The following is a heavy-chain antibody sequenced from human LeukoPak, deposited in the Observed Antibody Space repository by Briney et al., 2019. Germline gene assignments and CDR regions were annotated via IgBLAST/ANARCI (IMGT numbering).Heavy chain of an antibody. CDR1: GFTFSSYA. Sequence: PGRSLRLSCAASGFTFSSYAMHWVRQAPGKGLEWVAVISYDGSNKYYADSVKGRFTISRDNSKNTLYLQMNSLRAEDTAVYYCARDRTRDGYNQGRVFDYWDQGTLVTVSS. J-gene: IGHJ4*02. D-gene: IGHD5-24*01. V-gene: IGHV3-30-3*01. CDR2: ISYDGSNK. CDR3: ARDRTRDGYNQGRVFDY.